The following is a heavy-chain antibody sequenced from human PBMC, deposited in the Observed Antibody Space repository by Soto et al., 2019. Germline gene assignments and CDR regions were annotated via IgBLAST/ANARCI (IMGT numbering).Heavy chain of an antibody. J-gene: IGHJ6*02. Sequence: GASVKVSCKASGYTFTSYAMHWVRQAPGQRHEWMGWINAGNGNTKYSQKFQGRVTITRDTSASTAYMELSSLRSEDTAVYYCARGPSYYGMDVWGQGTTVTVSS. V-gene: IGHV1-3*01. CDR1: GYTFTSYA. CDR2: INAGNGNT. CDR3: ARGPSYYGMDV.